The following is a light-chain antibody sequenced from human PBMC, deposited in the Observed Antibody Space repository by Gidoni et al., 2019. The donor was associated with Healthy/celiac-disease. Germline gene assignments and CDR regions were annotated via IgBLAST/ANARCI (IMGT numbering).Light chain of an antibody. J-gene: IGKJ2*01. V-gene: IGKV3-11*01. Sequence: EIVLTQSPATLSLSPGERATLSCRASQSVSSYLAWYQQKPGQAPRLLIYDASNRATGIPARFSGSGSGTYFTLTISSLEPEDFAFYYCQQRSNWPLYTFGQGTKLEIK. CDR2: DAS. CDR3: QQRSNWPLYT. CDR1: QSVSSY.